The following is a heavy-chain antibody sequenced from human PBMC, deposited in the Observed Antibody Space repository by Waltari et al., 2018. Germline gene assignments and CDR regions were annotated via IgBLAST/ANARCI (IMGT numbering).Heavy chain of an antibody. D-gene: IGHD2-15*01. CDR1: GFTFSSYA. CDR3: AKDGGFVWVESYYYYYGMDV. J-gene: IGHJ6*02. V-gene: IGHV3-23*01. CDR2: ISGSGGST. Sequence: EVQLLESGGGLVQPGGSLRLSCAASGFTFSSYAMSWVRQAPGKGLEWVSAISGSGGSTNYADSVKGRLTISRDNSKNTLYLQMNSLRAEDTAVYYCAKDGGFVWVESYYYYYGMDVWGQGTTVTVSS.